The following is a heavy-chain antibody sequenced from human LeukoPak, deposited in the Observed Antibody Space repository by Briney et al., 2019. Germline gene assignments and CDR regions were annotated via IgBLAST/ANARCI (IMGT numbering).Heavy chain of an antibody. CDR3: PKALYGSGSYELRLFDY. D-gene: IGHD3-10*01. J-gene: IGHJ4*02. Sequence: GGSLRLSCVASGFTFSSYGMRWVRQAPGKGLEWVAFIRFDASKEFYADSVKGRFTISRYNSKNTLYLQMNSLRPEDTAVYYCPKALYGSGSYELRLFDYWGQGTLVTVSS. CDR1: GFTFSSYG. V-gene: IGHV3-30*02. CDR2: IRFDASKE.